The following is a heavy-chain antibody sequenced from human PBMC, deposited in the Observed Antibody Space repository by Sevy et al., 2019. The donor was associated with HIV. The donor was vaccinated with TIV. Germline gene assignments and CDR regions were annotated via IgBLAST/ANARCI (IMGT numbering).Heavy chain of an antibody. Sequence: GGSLRLSCAASGFTFSSYEMHWVRQAPGKGLEWVSYISSRGSTIYYADSVKGRFTISSDNAKNSLYLKMNSLRAEDTAVYYCARSGYCSSTSCPFGRGHFDIWGQGTKVTVSS. V-gene: IGHV3-48*03. CDR3: ARSGYCSSTSCPFGRGHFDI. D-gene: IGHD2-2*03. CDR2: ISSRGSTI. CDR1: GFTFSSYE. J-gene: IGHJ3*02.